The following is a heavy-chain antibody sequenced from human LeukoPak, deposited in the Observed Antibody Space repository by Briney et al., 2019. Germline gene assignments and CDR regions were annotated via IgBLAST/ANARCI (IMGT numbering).Heavy chain of an antibody. CDR2: IRSAGYNT. Sequence: GGSLRLSSAASGFTFSTYWMHWVRQAPGKGLVWVSHIRSAGYNTNYADSVKGRFIISRDNAKNTLYLQMNSLRAEDTAVYCCARLGGGYVLDYWGQGTLVTVSS. J-gene: IGHJ4*02. CDR1: GFTFSTYW. V-gene: IGHV3-74*01. D-gene: IGHD5-12*01. CDR3: ARLGGGYVLDY.